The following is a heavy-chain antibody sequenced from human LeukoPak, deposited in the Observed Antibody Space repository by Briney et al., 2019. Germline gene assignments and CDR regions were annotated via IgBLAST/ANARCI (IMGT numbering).Heavy chain of an antibody. J-gene: IGHJ4*02. CDR1: GITVSNYD. V-gene: IGHV3-23*01. CDR3: TRRGIVIRGVLIVGFHKAANYFDY. CDR2: IRESGGGT. Sequence: PGGSLRLSCVVSGITVSNYDMSWVRQAPGKGLEWVSGIRESGGGTNYADSVKGRFTISRDNSKNTVYLQMNSLRAEDTAVYFCTRRGIVIRGVLIVGFHKAANYFDYWSRESWSPSPQ. D-gene: IGHD3-10*01.